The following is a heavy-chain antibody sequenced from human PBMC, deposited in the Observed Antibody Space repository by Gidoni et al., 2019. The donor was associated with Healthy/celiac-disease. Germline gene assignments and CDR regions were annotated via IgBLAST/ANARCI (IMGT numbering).Heavy chain of an antibody. J-gene: IGHJ4*02. CDR2: IIPSFGTA. D-gene: IGHD1-26*01. CDR3: ARPTEYSGSYLPFDY. CDR1: GGTFSSYA. V-gene: IGHV1-69*01. Sequence: QVQLVQSGAEVKKPGSSVKVSCKASGGTFSSYAISWVRQAPGQGLEWTGGIIPSFGTANYAQKFQGRVTITADESTSTAYMELSSLRSEDTAVYYCARPTEYSGSYLPFDYWGQGTLVTVSS.